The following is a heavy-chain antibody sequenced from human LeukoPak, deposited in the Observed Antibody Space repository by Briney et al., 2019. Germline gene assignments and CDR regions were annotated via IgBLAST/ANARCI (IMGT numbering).Heavy chain of an antibody. CDR2: ISGSGIT. J-gene: IGHJ4*02. V-gene: IGHV3-23*01. CDR1: GFTFSTYG. CDR3: AKGPLLWD. D-gene: IGHD2/OR15-2a*01. Sequence: GGSLRLSCAASGFTFSTYGMSWVRQAPGKGLEWVSTISGSGITYYADSVKGRFTMSRDNSKNTLSLQMNSLKIEDTAVYYCAKGPLLWDWGQGTLVTVSS.